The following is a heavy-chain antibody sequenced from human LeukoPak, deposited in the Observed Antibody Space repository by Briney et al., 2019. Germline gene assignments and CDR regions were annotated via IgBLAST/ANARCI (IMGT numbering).Heavy chain of an antibody. CDR2: INQDGSEK. Sequence: GGSLRLSCAASGFTFSRYWMSWVRQAPGKGLEWVANINQDGSEKYYVDSVKGRFTISRDNAKNSLYLQMNSLRAEDTAVYYCARTTGTTFRWFDPWGQGTLVTVSS. D-gene: IGHD1-1*01. CDR3: ARTTGTTFRWFDP. V-gene: IGHV3-7*01. J-gene: IGHJ5*02. CDR1: GFTFSRYW.